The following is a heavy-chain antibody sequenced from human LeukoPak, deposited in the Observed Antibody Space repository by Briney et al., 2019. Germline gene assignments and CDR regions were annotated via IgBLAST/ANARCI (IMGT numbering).Heavy chain of an antibody. D-gene: IGHD5-24*01. CDR1: GFTFSSYS. Sequence: HSGGSLRLSCAASGFTFSSYSMTWVRQAPGKGLEWVSYISSSSSTIYYADSVKGRFTISRDNAKNSLYLQMNSLRAEDTAVYYCARDQVEMASYWGQGTLVTVSS. V-gene: IGHV3-48*04. J-gene: IGHJ4*02. CDR2: ISSSSSTI. CDR3: ARDQVEMASY.